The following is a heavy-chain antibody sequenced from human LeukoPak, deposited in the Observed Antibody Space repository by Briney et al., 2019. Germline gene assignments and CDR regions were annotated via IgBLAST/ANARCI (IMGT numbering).Heavy chain of an antibody. J-gene: IGHJ6*03. CDR1: GGSISSYY. Sequence: ASETLSLTCTVSGGSISSYYWSWLRQPPGKGLEWLGYIYYSGSTNYNPSLKSRVTISVDTSKTKFSLKLSSVTAADTAVYYCARTAEEVVPAAILGYYYYYMDVWGKGTTVTVSS. V-gene: IGHV4-59*08. CDR2: IYYSGST. D-gene: IGHD2-2*02. CDR3: ARTAEEVVPAAILGYYYYYMDV.